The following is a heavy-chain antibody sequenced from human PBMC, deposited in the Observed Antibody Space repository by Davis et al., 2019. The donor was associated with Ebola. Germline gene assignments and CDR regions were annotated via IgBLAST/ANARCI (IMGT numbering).Heavy chain of an antibody. CDR1: GGTFSSYA. CDR3: ARDIVVVVAATLGYGMDV. V-gene: IGHV1-69*04. D-gene: IGHD2-15*01. Sequence: SVKVSCKASGGTFSSYAISWVRQAPGQGLEWMGRIIPILGIANYAQKFQGRVTITADKSTSTAYMELSSLRSEDTAVYYCARDIVVVVAATLGYGMDVWGQGTTVTVSS. CDR2: IIPILGIA. J-gene: IGHJ6*02.